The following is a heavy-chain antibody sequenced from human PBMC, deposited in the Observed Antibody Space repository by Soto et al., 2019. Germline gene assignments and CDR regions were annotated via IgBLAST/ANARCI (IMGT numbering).Heavy chain of an antibody. D-gene: IGHD2-15*01. Sequence: GGSLRLSCAASGFTFSSYSMNWVRQAPGKGLEWVSSISSSSSYIYYADSVKGRFTISRDNAKNSLYLQMNSLRAEDTAVYYCARDLGDCCCPRRYYYGMDFSGQGTPVTVS. CDR1: GFTFSSYS. V-gene: IGHV3-21*01. J-gene: IGHJ6*02. CDR2: ISSSSSYI. CDR3: ARDLGDCCCPRRYYYGMDF.